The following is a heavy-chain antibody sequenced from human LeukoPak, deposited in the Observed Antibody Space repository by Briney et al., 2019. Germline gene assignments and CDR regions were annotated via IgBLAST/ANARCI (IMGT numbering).Heavy chain of an antibody. CDR1: GFTFSSYS. V-gene: IGHV3-21*01. CDR2: ISSSSSYI. Sequence: AGGSLRLSCAASGFTFSSYSMNWVRQAPGKGLEWVSSISSSSSYIYYADSVKGRFTTSRDNAKNSLYLQMNSLRAEDTAVYYCARAGGRWLPISHFDYWGQGTLVTVSS. CDR3: ARAGGRWLPISHFDY. J-gene: IGHJ4*02. D-gene: IGHD5-24*01.